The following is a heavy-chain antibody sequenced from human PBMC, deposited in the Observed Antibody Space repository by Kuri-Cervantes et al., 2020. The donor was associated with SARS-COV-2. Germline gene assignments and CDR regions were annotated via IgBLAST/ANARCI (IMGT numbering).Heavy chain of an antibody. CDR2: IIPIFGTA. CDR1: GGTFSSYA. D-gene: IGHD1-26*01. Sequence: SVNVSCKASGGTFSSYAISWVRQAPGQGLEWMGGIIPIFGTANSAQKFQGRVTITTDESTSTAYMELSSLRSEDTAVYYCARAGWGSGSAPARDYYYMDVWGRGTTVTVSS. CDR3: ARAGWGSGSAPARDYYYMDV. J-gene: IGHJ6*03. V-gene: IGHV1-69*05.